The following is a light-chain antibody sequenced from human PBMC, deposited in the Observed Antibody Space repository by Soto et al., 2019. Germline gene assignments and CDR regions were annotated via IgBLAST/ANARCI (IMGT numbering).Light chain of an antibody. CDR2: LDRSGSY. CDR1: SGHSTYI. CDR3: ETWYSNTHKV. J-gene: IGLJ3*02. Sequence: HLVLTQSSSASASLGSSVKLTCILSSGHSTYIIAWHQQQPGKAPRFLMTLDRSGSYNRGSGVPDRFSGSSSGADRYLTISTLQFEDEGDYYCETWYSNTHKVFGGGTKLTVL. V-gene: IGLV4-60*02.